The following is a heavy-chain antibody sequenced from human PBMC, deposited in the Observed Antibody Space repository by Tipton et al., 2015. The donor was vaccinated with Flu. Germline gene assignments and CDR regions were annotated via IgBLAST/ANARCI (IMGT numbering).Heavy chain of an antibody. Sequence: TLSLTCSVTGVSISTTTYYWAWIRQPPGKGLEYMGLIYYTGSAFYSPSLKSRATISIDTAKNHFSLRLTSVTAADTAMYFCAAKGVEQVDDSFDPWGQGTLVTVPP. CDR1: GVSISTTTYY. D-gene: IGHD6-6*01. V-gene: IGHV4-39*07. CDR3: AAKGVEQVDDSFDP. J-gene: IGHJ5*02. CDR2: IYYTGSA.